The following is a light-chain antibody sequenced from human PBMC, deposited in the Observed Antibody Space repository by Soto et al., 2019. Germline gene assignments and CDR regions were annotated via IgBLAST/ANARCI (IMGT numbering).Light chain of an antibody. Sequence: GDRVTITCRASQTISSWLAWYQQKPGKAPKLLIYKASTLKSGVPARFSGSGSGTEFTLTISSLQSEDFAVYYCQQYNNWPPETFGQGTKV. CDR2: KAS. J-gene: IGKJ1*01. CDR1: QTISSW. V-gene: IGKV1-5*03. CDR3: QQYNNWPPET.